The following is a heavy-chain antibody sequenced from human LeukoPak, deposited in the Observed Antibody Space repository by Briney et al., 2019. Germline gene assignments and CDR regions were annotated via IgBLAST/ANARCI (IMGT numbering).Heavy chain of an antibody. J-gene: IGHJ4*02. CDR2: IYDNGST. Sequence: PSETLSLTCTVSGVSISSSSYHWDWIRQPPGKGLEWIGSIYDNGSTYYSPSLKSRVTISVDTSKNQFSLRLNSATAADTAVYYCARQVLHTAMDYWGQGTLVSVSS. CDR1: GVSISSSSYH. CDR3: ARQVLHTAMDY. D-gene: IGHD5-18*01. V-gene: IGHV4-39*01.